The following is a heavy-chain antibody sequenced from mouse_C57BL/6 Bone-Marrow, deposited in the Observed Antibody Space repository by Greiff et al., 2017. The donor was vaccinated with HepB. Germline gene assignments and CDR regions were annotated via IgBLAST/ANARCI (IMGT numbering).Heavy chain of an antibody. D-gene: IGHD2-5*01. Sequence: QVQLKQSGPELVRPGASVKISCKAPGYTFTSHWMQWVRQRPGPGLEWIGEIFPGSGSTYYNEKFKGKATLTVDTSARTAYRQLSSLTSEDSAVYFWVRERDSNYVHDYYARDYWGQGTSVTVSS. CDR3: VRERDSNYVHDYYARDY. CDR2: IFPGSGST. CDR1: GYTFTSHW. V-gene: IGHV1-56*01. J-gene: IGHJ4*01.